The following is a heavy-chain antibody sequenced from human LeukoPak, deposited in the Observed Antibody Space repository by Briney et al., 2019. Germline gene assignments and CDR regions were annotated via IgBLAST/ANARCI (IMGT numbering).Heavy chain of an antibody. CDR3: ARRGYYYYYYMDV. CDR2: INHSGST. V-gene: IGHV4-39*07. D-gene: IGHD6-25*01. CDR1: GGSISSSSYY. Sequence: SETLSLTCTVSGGSISSSSYYWGWIRQPPWKGLEWIGEINHSGSTNYNPSLKSRVTISVDTSKNQFSLKLSSVTAADTAVYYCARRGYYYYYYMDVWGKGTTVTISS. J-gene: IGHJ6*03.